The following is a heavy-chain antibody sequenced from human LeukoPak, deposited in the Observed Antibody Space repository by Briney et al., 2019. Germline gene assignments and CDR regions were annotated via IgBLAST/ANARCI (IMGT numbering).Heavy chain of an antibody. CDR2: ISGSGHSS. CDR3: AKVTYYDFWSGPTGLDY. V-gene: IGHV3-23*01. CDR1: GFSFSNYA. D-gene: IGHD3-3*01. J-gene: IGHJ4*02. Sequence: GGSLRLSCAASGFSFSNYAMSWVRQAPGKGLEWVSGISGSGHSSYYADSVKGRFTISRDNSKNTLWLQMNSLRAEDTAVYYCAKVTYYDFWSGPTGLDYWGQGTLVTVSS.